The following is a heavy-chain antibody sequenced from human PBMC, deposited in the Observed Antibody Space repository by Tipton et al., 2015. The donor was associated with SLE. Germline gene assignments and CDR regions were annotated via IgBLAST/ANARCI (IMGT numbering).Heavy chain of an antibody. CDR1: GFTFSSYA. V-gene: IGHV4-34*01. Sequence: LRLSCAASGFTFSSYAMSWIRQPPGKGLEWIGEINHSGSTNYNPSLKSRVTISVDTSKNQFSLKLSSVTAADTAVYYCARDPSMREAFDIWGQGTMVTVSS. J-gene: IGHJ3*02. CDR3: ARDPSMREAFDI. D-gene: IGHD2/OR15-2a*01. CDR2: INHSGST.